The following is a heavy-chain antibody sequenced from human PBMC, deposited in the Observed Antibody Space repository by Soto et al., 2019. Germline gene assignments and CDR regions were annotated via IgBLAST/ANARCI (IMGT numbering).Heavy chain of an antibody. V-gene: IGHV3-49*04. CDR1: GFTFCDYA. CDR2: IRSKAYGGTT. Sequence: SLRLSCTASGFTFCDYAMSWVRQAPGKGLEWVGFIRSKAYGGTTEYAASVKGRFTISRDDSKSIAYLQMNSLKTEDTAVYYCTRVEGVGATYYYYGMDAWGQGNTVTVSS. CDR3: TRVEGVGATYYYYGMDA. D-gene: IGHD1-26*01. J-gene: IGHJ6*02.